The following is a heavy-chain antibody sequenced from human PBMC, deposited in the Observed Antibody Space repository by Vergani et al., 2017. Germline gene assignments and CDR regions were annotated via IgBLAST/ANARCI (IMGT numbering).Heavy chain of an antibody. V-gene: IGHV3-23*01. CDR3: VRKWLTNEEVDY. J-gene: IGHJ4*02. CDR1: GFTFTDYG. Sequence: EVQLLESGGGTVQPGGSLRLSCAASGFTFTDYGMTWVRQAPGRGLEWVSTIAAGGGATFYADSVKGLFTISRDNSKNILYLQLRTLRVDDSAIYYCVRKWLTNEEVDYWGQGTLVTVSS. CDR2: IAAGGGAT. D-gene: IGHD5-12*01.